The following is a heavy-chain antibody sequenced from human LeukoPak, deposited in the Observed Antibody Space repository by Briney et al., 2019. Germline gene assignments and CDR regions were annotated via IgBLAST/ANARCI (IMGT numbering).Heavy chain of an antibody. CDR2: INHSGST. D-gene: IGHD3-16*02. Sequence: PSETLSLTCAVYGGSFSTYYWTWIRQPPGKGLEWIGEINHSGSTNYNPSLKSRVTISVDTSKNQFSLKLSSVTAADTAVYYCARAAYDYVWGSYRFNWFDPWGQGTLVTVSS. J-gene: IGHJ5*02. CDR1: GGSFSTYY. CDR3: ARAAYDYVWGSYRFNWFDP. V-gene: IGHV4-34*01.